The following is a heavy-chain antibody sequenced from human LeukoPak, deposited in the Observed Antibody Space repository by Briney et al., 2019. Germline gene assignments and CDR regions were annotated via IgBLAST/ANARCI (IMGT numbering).Heavy chain of an antibody. CDR1: GYTFTSYY. CDR2: INPSGGST. CDR3: ASNGLFGTHGAPFDY. D-gene: IGHD3-16*01. Sequence: GASVKVSCKASGYTFTSYYMHWVLQAPGQGLEWMGIINPSGGSTSYAQKFQGRVTMTRDTSTSTVYMELSSLRSEDTAVYYCASNGLFGTHGAPFDYWGQGTLVTVSS. J-gene: IGHJ4*02. V-gene: IGHV1-46*01.